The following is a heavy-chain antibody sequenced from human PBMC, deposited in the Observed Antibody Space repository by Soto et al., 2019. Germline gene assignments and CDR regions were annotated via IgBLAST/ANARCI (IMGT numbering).Heavy chain of an antibody. J-gene: IGHJ4*02. V-gene: IGHV3-30-3*01. CDR2: ISYDGSYK. CDR3: ARAHYYDSSGYYSPSGYYFDD. D-gene: IGHD3-22*01. CDR1: GFTFRTYA. Sequence: VQLVESGGGVVQPGRSLRLSCAASGFTFRTYAMHWVRQAPGKGLEWVAVISYDGSYKKYADSVKGRFTVSRDNSKSTLDLQMDSLRPEDTALYYCARAHYYDSSGYYSPSGYYFDDWGQGTLVTVSS.